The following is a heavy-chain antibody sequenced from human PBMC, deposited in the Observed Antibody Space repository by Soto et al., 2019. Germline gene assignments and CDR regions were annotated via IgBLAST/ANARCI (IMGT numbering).Heavy chain of an antibody. CDR2: INSDGSST. J-gene: IGHJ6*02. CDR1: GFTFSSYW. V-gene: IGHV3-74*01. CDR3: ARDRITMVRGAAVGYYYYGMDV. D-gene: IGHD3-10*01. Sequence: GGSLRLSCAASGFTFSSYWMHWVRQAPGKGLVWVSRINSDGSSTSYADSVKGRFTISRDNAKNTLYLQMNSLRAEDTAVYYCARDRITMVRGAAVGYYYYGMDVWGQGTTVTVSS.